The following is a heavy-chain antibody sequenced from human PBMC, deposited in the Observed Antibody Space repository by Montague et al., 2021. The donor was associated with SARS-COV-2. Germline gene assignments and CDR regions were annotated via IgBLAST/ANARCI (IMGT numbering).Heavy chain of an antibody. CDR1: GFPFSTFW. V-gene: IGHV3-7*03. J-gene: IGHJ4*02. Sequence: SLRLSCAASGFPFSTFWMTWVRQPPGKGLEWVATITQDGSEKYNVDSVKGRITIPRDNAKRSLSLQMNSLRAEDTAVYYCARDRYYQYWSGYYPPDYWGQGTLVTVSS. D-gene: IGHD3-3*01. CDR3: ARDRYYQYWSGYYPPDY. CDR2: ITQDGSEK.